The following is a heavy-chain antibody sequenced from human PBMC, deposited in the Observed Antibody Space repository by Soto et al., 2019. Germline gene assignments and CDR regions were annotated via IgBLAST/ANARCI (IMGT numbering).Heavy chain of an antibody. CDR1: GGSFSGYY. CDR2: INHSGST. J-gene: IGHJ5*02. Sequence: PSETLSLTCAVYGGSFSGYYWSWIRQPPGKGLEWIGEINHSGSTNYNPSLKSRVTISVDTSKNQFSLKLSSVTAADTAVYYCARGGVRFLEWSANWFDPWGQGTLVTVSS. CDR3: ARGGVRFLEWSANWFDP. D-gene: IGHD3-3*01. V-gene: IGHV4-34*01.